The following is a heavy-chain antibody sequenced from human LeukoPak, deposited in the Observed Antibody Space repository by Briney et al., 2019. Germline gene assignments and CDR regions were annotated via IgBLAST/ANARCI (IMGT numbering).Heavy chain of an antibody. CDR3: ASFGGDYGGNSGFDY. V-gene: IGHV4-61*01. J-gene: IGHJ4*02. CDR1: GDSVSNGNYY. Sequence: SETLSLTCTVSGDSVSNGNYYWSWLRQPPGKALEWIGYIYYTGSTYYNPSLEGRVTISVDTSRNQFSVKLSSVTAADTAVYYCASFGGDYGGNSGFDYWGQGTLVTVSS. D-gene: IGHD4-23*01. CDR2: IYYTGST.